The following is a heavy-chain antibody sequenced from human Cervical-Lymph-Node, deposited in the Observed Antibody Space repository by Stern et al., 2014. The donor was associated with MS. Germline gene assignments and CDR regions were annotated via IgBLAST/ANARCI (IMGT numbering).Heavy chain of an antibody. CDR3: ARLPNWNDGTVDVY. CDR2: IWHDGSNK. CDR1: GFRFSNYA. V-gene: IGHV3-33*01. D-gene: IGHD1-1*01. J-gene: IGHJ4*02. Sequence: VQLVESGGGVVQPGRSLRLSCAASGFRFSNYAMHWVRQAPGKGLEWVAYIWHDGSNKNYIKSVKGRFTVSRDNSMKTVDLQMNSLRVEDTSVYYCARLPNWNDGTVDVYWGQGSLVTVSS.